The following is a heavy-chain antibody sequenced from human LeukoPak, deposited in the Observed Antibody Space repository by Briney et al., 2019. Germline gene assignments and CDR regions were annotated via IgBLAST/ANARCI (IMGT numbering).Heavy chain of an antibody. Sequence: GGALRLSCAASGFTFDDYGRSWVRQAQGEGLECVSGINWNGGITGYADSVKRRFTISRDNAKKSWYLQMNSLRAENTALYFLARRLGGSYFAYYMDVWGKGTTVTVYS. CDR2: INWNGGIT. D-gene: IGHD1-26*01. V-gene: IGHV3-20*04. J-gene: IGHJ6*03. CDR1: GFTFDDYG. CDR3: ARRLGGSYFAYYMDV.